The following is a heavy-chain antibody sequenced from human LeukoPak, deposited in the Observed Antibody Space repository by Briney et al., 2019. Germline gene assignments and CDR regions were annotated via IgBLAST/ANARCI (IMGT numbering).Heavy chain of an antibody. CDR3: ARDGVVVVAATSGGYYGMDV. Sequence: PGGSLRLSCAASGFTFSSYSMHWVRQAPGKGLEWVSYMSSSRSNIYYADSVKGRFTTSRDNAKNSLYLQMNSLRDEDTAVYYCARDGVVVVAATSGGYYGMDVWGQGTTVTVSS. J-gene: IGHJ6*02. V-gene: IGHV3-48*02. CDR1: GFTFSSYS. CDR2: MSSSRSNI. D-gene: IGHD2-15*01.